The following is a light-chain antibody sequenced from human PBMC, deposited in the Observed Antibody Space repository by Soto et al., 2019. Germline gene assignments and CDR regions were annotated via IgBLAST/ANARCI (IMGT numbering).Light chain of an antibody. V-gene: IGKV1-5*03. CDR3: QQYNSYPLT. CDR2: KAS. CDR1: QSISNF. Sequence: DIQMTQSPSTLSASVGDRVIITCRASQSISNFLAWYQQKPGRAPSLLIYKASDLQSGVPSRFSGSGSGTEFSLTISSLQPDDYATYYCQQYNSYPLTFGQGTRLEIK. J-gene: IGKJ5*01.